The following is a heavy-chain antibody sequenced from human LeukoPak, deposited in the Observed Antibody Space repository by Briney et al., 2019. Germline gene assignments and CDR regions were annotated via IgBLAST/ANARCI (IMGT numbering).Heavy chain of an antibody. D-gene: IGHD4-23*01. CDR1: GFTFSSYW. CDR2: IKQDGSKK. J-gene: IGHJ3*02. V-gene: IGHV3-7*03. CDR3: ATVSYGGHDAFDI. Sequence: PGGSLRLSCAASGFTFSSYWMTWVRQAPGKGLEWVANIKQDGSKKNYVDSVKGRFTISRDNAKNSLYLQMNSLRAEDTAVYYCATVSYGGHDAFDIWGQGTMVTVSS.